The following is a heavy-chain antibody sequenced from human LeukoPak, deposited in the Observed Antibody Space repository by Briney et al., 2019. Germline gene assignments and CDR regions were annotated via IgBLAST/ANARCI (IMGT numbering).Heavy chain of an antibody. J-gene: IGHJ6*03. V-gene: IGHV4-61*02. Sequence: PSQTLSLTCTVTGASVTSSNDYWSWIRQPAGKGLEWIGRVYPSESANYNPSLKNRVTISVDTSKNQLSLNLTSVTAADSAVYYCAREGAAAYMDVWGKGTTVTVSS. CDR3: AREGAAAYMDV. D-gene: IGHD1-26*01. CDR2: VYPSESA. CDR1: GASVTSSNDY.